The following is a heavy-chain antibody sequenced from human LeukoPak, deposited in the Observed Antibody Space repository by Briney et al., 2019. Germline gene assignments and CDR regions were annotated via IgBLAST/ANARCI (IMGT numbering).Heavy chain of an antibody. J-gene: IGHJ4*02. CDR1: GFRFSSYA. D-gene: IGHD5-24*01. CDR2: ISYDGSNK. Sequence: PGGPLRLSCAASGFRFSSYAMHWVRQAPGKGLEWVAVISYDGSNKYYADSVKGRFTISRDNSKNTLYLQMNSLRAEDTAVYYCARDSAWEWLPDYYFDYWGQGTLVTVSS. CDR3: ARDSAWEWLPDYYFDY. V-gene: IGHV3-30-3*01.